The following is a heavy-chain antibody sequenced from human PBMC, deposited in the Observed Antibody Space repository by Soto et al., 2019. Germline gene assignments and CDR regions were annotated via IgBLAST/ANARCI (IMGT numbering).Heavy chain of an antibody. CDR1: GGTFSSYA. CDR3: ARANVLRFLEWFSPPTYYYYGMDV. D-gene: IGHD3-3*01. J-gene: IGHJ6*02. V-gene: IGHV1-69*06. CDR2: IIPIFGTA. Sequence: SVKVSCKASGGTFSSYAISWVRQAPGQGXEWMGGIIPIFGTANYAQKFQGRVTITADKSTSTAYMELSSLRSEDTAVYYCARANVLRFLEWFSPPTYYYYGMDVWGQGTTVTVSS.